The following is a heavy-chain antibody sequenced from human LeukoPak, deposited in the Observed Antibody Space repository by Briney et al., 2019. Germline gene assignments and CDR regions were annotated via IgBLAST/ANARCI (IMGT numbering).Heavy chain of an antibody. Sequence: SVTVSCKASGGIFSSYALSWVRQAPGQGLEWMGGIIPVSGTAHYAPKFQGRVTITADESTSTAYMGLSSLKYEDTAVYYCVKGWDCASTSSLDHWGQGTLVTVSS. V-gene: IGHV1-69*01. CDR1: GGIFSSYA. J-gene: IGHJ4*02. CDR3: VKGWDCASTSSLDH. D-gene: IGHD2-2*01. CDR2: IIPVSGTA.